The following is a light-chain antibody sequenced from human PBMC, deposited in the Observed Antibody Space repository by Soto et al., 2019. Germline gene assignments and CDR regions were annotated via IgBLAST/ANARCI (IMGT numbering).Light chain of an antibody. V-gene: IGKV3-20*01. Sequence: EIVMTQSPATLSVSPGERATLSCRASQSVSSNLAWYQQKPGQAPRLLIYGASSRATGIPDRFSGSGSGTDFTLTISRLEPEDFAVYYCQQRGTFGGGTKVDIK. CDR3: QQRGT. CDR2: GAS. CDR1: QSVSSN. J-gene: IGKJ4*01.